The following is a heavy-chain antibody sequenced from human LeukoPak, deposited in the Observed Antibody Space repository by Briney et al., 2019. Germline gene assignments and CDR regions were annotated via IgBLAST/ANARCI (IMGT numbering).Heavy chain of an antibody. V-gene: IGHV3-15*01. CDR3: TTPREYCSSTSCYEGSYFDY. D-gene: IGHD2-2*01. CDR1: GFTFSSYT. J-gene: IGHJ4*02. Sequence: PGGSLRLSCAASGFTFSSYTMHWVRQAPWKGLEWVGRIKSKTDGGTTDYAAPVKGRFTISRDDSKNTLYLQMNSLKTEDTAVYYCTTPREYCSSTSCYEGSYFDYWGQGTLVTVSS. CDR2: IKSKTDGGTT.